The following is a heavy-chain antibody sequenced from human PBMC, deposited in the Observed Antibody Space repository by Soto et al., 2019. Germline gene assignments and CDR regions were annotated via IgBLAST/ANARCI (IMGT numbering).Heavy chain of an antibody. CDR2: IFYSGNT. CDR3: AKGKETLSFGES. V-gene: IGHV4-59*12. CDR1: GDSIRGYH. Sequence: ETLSLTCTVSGDSIRGYHWTWIRQPPGQGLERIGYIFYSGNTDYNPSLKSRATISADTSKNQFSLKLSSVTAADTAVYYCAKGKETLSFGESWGQGTLVTVSS. D-gene: IGHD3-10*01. J-gene: IGHJ5*01.